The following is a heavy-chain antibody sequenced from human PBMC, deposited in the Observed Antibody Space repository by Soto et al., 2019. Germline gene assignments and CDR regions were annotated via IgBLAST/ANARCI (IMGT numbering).Heavy chain of an antibody. CDR2: IYPGDSDT. CDR1: GYSFTSYW. J-gene: IGHJ6*02. Sequence: XDSLRLSCQGSGYSFTSYWIGLVLQMPGKGLEWMGIIYPGDSDTRYSPSFQGQVTISADKSISTAYLQWSSLKASDTAMYYCARRWVWNYYDSSGYNYYGMDVWGQGTTVTVSS. V-gene: IGHV5-51*01. D-gene: IGHD3-22*01. CDR3: ARRWVWNYYDSSGYNYYGMDV.